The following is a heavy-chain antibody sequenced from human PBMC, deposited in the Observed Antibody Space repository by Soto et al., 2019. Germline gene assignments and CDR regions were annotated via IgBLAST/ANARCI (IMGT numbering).Heavy chain of an antibody. CDR3: ATSFGVAAAGPFDY. J-gene: IGHJ4*02. V-gene: IGHV4-31*03. CDR1: GGSISSGGYY. CDR2: IYYSGST. Sequence: QVQLQESGPGLVKPSQTLSLTCTVSGGSISSGGYYWSWIRQHPGKGLEWIGYIYYSGSTYYNPSLKSRVTISVDRSKSRFPLKLSCVTAAHTAVYYCATSFGVAAAGPFDYWGQGTLVTVSS. D-gene: IGHD6-13*01.